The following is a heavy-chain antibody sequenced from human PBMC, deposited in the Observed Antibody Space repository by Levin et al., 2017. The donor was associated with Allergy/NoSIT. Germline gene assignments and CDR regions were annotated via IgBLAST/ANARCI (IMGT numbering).Heavy chain of an antibody. J-gene: IGHJ4*02. V-gene: IGHV2-5*01. CDR1: GFSLSTSGVG. D-gene: IGHD6-19*01. Sequence: SGPTLVKPTQTLTLTCTFSGFSLSTSGVGVGWIRQPPGKALEWLALIYWNDDKRYSPSLKSRLTITKDTSKNQVVLTMTNMDPVDTATYYCAHRRGDSSGWYFDYWGQGTLVTVSS. CDR2: IYWNDDK. CDR3: AHRRGDSSGWYFDY.